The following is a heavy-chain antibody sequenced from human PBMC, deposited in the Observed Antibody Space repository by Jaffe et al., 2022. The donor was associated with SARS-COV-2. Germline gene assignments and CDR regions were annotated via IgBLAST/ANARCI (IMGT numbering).Heavy chain of an antibody. CDR2: INPNSGGT. CDR3: ARSCGGDCSQGYYGMDV. V-gene: IGHV1-2*04. CDR1: GYTFTGYY. D-gene: IGHD2-21*02. J-gene: IGHJ6*02. Sequence: QVQLVQSGAEVKKPGASVKVSCKASGYTFTGYYMHWVRQAPGQGLEWMGWINPNSGGTNYAQKFQGWVTMTRDTSISTAYMELSRLRSDDTAVYYCARSCGGDCSQGYYGMDVWGQGTTVTVSS.